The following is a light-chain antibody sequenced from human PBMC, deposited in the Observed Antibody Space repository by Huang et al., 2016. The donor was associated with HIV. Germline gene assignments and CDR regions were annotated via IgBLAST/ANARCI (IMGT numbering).Light chain of an antibody. CDR1: QSIDNY. CDR3: QQRSDWPLT. V-gene: IGKV3-11*01. CDR2: EAS. Sequence: EIVLTQSPATLSLSPGERATLSCRASQSIDNYLAWYEQKPGQAPILLFQEASNRATGIPARFSGSGSVTDFTLTISSLEPEDFAVYYCQQRSDWPLTFGGGTKVEIK. J-gene: IGKJ4*01.